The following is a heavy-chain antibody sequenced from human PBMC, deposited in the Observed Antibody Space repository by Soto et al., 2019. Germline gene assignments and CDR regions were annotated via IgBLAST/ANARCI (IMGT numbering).Heavy chain of an antibody. CDR1: GVAFSSFC. CDR2: IWYDATFR. D-gene: IGHD2-15*01. V-gene: IGHV3-33*01. J-gene: IGHJ4*02. Sequence: QLQLVESGGGVVRPGTSLRLSCAASGVAFSSFCMHWVRQAPGKGLEWVAMIWYDATFRYYADSVRGRFTISRDNSKNMVYLEMNSLRAEDTAVYYCARDLGYCSGGSCYSVIDYWGQGTLVTVSS. CDR3: ARDLGYCSGGSCYSVIDY.